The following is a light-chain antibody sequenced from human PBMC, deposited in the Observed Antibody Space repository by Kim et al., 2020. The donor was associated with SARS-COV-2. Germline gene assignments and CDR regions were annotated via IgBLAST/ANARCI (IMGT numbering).Light chain of an antibody. J-gene: IGKJ5*01. CDR3: QQYYSYPIT. CDR1: QGISKY. Sequence: AAVGDIVTITCRASQGISKYLAWFRQKPGKSPESLIYAACSVESGVPSKFSGHGSGTDFTLTITGLQPEDSATYFCQQYYSYPITFGQGTRLEIK. V-gene: IGKV1-16*02. CDR2: AAC.